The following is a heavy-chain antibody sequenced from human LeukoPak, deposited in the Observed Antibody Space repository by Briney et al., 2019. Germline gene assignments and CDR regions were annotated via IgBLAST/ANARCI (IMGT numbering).Heavy chain of an antibody. V-gene: IGHV3-7*01. Sequence: GGSLRLSCAASGFTFSSYWMSWVRQALGKGLEWAANIKQDGSEKYYVDSVKGRFTISRDNAKNSLYLQMNSLRAEDTAVYYCARDRRGYSYGYSDYWGQGTLVTVSS. D-gene: IGHD5-18*01. CDR3: ARDRRGYSYGYSDY. CDR1: GFTFSSYW. J-gene: IGHJ4*02. CDR2: IKQDGSEK.